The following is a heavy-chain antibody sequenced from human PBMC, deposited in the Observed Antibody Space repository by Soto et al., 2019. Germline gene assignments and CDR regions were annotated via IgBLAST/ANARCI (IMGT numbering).Heavy chain of an antibody. J-gene: IGHJ3*02. D-gene: IGHD2-15*01. V-gene: IGHV3-23*01. CDR3: APHVSCSGGSCQYDAFAI. CDR2: VTADGGT. Sequence: GGSLRLSCEGSGFTVSGHAMTWIRQAPGKGPEWVSTVTADGGTYYADSVKGRFAMSRDTSENTLYLQMNSLGAEDTAAYYCAPHVSCSGGSCQYDAFAIRGQGTMVTVSS. CDR1: GFTVSGHA.